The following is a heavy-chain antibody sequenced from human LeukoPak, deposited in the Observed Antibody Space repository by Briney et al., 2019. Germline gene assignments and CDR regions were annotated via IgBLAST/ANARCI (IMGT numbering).Heavy chain of an antibody. J-gene: IGHJ3*02. CDR3: ANLGGSGDAFDI. D-gene: IGHD3-16*01. Sequence: GGSLRLSCAASGFTFSNYGMHWVRQAPWKGLEWVSAISGSGGSTYYADSVKGRFTISRDNSKNTLYLQMNSLRAEDTAVYYCANLGGSGDAFDIWGQGTMVTVSS. V-gene: IGHV3-23*01. CDR1: GFTFSNYG. CDR2: ISGSGGST.